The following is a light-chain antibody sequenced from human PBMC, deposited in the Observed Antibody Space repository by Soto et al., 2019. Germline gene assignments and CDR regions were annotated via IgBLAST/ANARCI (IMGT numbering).Light chain of an antibody. CDR3: QQYGNSPAIT. CDR2: DAS. J-gene: IGKJ5*01. CDR1: QSVGSY. V-gene: IGKV3-20*01. Sequence: EIVLTQSPATLSLSPGERATLSCRASQSVGSYLAWYQQKPGQAPRLLIYDASNRATGIPDRFSGGGSGTDFTLTVSRLEPEDFAVYYCQQYGNSPAITFGQGTRLEIK.